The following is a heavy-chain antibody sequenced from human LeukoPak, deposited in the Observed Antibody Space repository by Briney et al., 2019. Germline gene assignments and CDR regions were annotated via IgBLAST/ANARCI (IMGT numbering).Heavy chain of an antibody. Sequence: HPGGSLRLSCAASGFIVTSNYMSWVRQAPGKGLEWVSLIYSGDSTYYADSVKGRYTISRDSAKNSLYLQMNSLRAEDTAVYYCARGRVDQGPSSYWGQGTLVTVSS. V-gene: IGHV3-53*01. J-gene: IGHJ4*02. CDR1: GFIVTSNY. CDR2: IYSGDST. CDR3: ARGRVDQGPSSY.